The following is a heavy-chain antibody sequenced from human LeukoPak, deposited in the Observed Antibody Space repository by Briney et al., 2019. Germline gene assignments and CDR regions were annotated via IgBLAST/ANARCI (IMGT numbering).Heavy chain of an antibody. D-gene: IGHD3-10*01. Sequence: GGSLRLSCAASGFTFSSYGMHWVRQAPGKGLEGVAVISYDGSNKYYADSVKGRFTISRDNAKNSLYLQMNSLRAEDTAVYYCARDVRAGTNWFDPWGQGTLVTVSS. CDR3: ARDVRAGTNWFDP. CDR1: GFTFSSYG. V-gene: IGHV3-30*03. CDR2: ISYDGSNK. J-gene: IGHJ5*02.